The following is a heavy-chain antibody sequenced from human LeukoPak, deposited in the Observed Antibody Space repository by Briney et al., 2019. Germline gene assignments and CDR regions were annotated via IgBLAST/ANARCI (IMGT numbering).Heavy chain of an antibody. J-gene: IGHJ6*02. Sequence: ASVKVSCKASGYTFTSYGISWVRQAPGQGLEWMGWISAYNGNTNYAQKLQGRVTMTTDTSTSTAYMELRSLRSDDTAVYYCARLGVGGYDFDYYYGMDVWGQGTTVTVSS. V-gene: IGHV1-18*01. CDR3: ARLGVGGYDFDYYYGMDV. D-gene: IGHD5-12*01. CDR2: ISAYNGNT. CDR1: GYTFTSYG.